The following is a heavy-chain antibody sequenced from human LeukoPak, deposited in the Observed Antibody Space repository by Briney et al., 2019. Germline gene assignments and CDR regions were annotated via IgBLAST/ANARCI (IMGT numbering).Heavy chain of an antibody. J-gene: IGHJ4*02. V-gene: IGHV4-39*01. CDR2: IYYSGST. Sequence: SETLSLTCTVSGGSISSSSYYWGWIRQPPGKGLEWIGSIYYSGSTYYNPSLKSRVTISIDTSKNQFSLKLSSVTAADTAVYYCAFFDWIFPIDYWGQGTLVTVSS. CDR1: GGSISSSSYY. CDR3: AFFDWIFPIDY. D-gene: IGHD3-9*01.